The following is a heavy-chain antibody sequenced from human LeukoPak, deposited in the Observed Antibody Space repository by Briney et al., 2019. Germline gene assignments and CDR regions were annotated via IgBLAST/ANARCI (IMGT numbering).Heavy chain of an antibody. J-gene: IGHJ4*02. CDR1: GGTFSSYA. CDR2: IIPIFGTA. Sequence: GASVKVSCKASGGTFSSYANSWVRQAPGQELEWMGGIIPIFGTANYAQKFQGRVTITADESTSTAYMELSSLRSEDTAVYYCARGGIQKIDYWGQGTLVTVSS. V-gene: IGHV1-69*13. CDR3: ARGGIQKIDY. D-gene: IGHD5-18*01.